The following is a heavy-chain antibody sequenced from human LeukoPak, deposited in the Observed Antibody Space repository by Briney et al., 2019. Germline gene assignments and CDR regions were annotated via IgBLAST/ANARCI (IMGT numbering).Heavy chain of an antibody. V-gene: IGHV3-48*03. CDR1: GFTFSSYE. D-gene: IGHD3-16*02. Sequence: GGSLRLSCAASGFTFSSYEMNWVRQAPGKGLEWVSYISSSGSTIYYADSVKGRFTISRDNAKNSLYLQMNSLRAEDTAVYYCARDVPHDYVWGSYRPYYYYYYYMDVWGKGTTVTVSS. CDR3: ARDVPHDYVWGSYRPYYYYYYYMDV. CDR2: ISSSGSTI. J-gene: IGHJ6*03.